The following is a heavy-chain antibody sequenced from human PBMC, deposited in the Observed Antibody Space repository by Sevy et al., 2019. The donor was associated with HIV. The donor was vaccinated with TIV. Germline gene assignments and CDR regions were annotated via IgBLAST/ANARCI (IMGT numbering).Heavy chain of an antibody. Sequence: SETLCLTCSVSGGSISSYFWTWVRQSPGKGLEWIGNIYFTGNTDYSPALKSRVILSLDTSKSQFSLTLKSVTAADTAIYFCARDSTTRPRVLDYWGQGTLVTVSS. J-gene: IGHJ4*02. CDR1: GGSISSYF. V-gene: IGHV4-59*01. CDR3: ARDSTTRPRVLDY. D-gene: IGHD1-1*01. CDR2: IYFTGNT.